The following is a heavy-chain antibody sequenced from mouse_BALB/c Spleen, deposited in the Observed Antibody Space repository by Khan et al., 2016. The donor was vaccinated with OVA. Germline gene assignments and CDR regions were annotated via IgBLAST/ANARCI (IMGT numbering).Heavy chain of an antibody. CDR2: IYPGNTDT. J-gene: IGHJ3*01. D-gene: IGHD1-1*01. Sequence: VQLQQSGTVLARPGASVKMSCKASGYTFTSYWMHWVKQRPGQGLEWIGDIYPGNTDTNYNQKFKGKAKLTAVTSTSTAYMELSSLTNEDSAVYYGTRRNYDVAWFAYWGQGTLVTVSA. V-gene: IGHV1-5*01. CDR1: GYTFTSYW. CDR3: TRRNYDVAWFAY.